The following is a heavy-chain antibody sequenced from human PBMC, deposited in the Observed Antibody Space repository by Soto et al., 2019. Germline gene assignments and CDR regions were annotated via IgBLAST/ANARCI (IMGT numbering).Heavy chain of an antibody. CDR1: GFTFSSYA. CDR2: ISGSGRTI. Sequence: GGSLRLSCAASGFTFSSYAMSWVRQAPGKGLEWVSAISGSGRTIYYADSVKGRFTISRDNAKNSLYLQMNSLRAEDTAVYYCARPLERRVHGAFDIWGQGTMVTVSS. V-gene: IGHV3-48*03. D-gene: IGHD1-1*01. CDR3: ARPLERRVHGAFDI. J-gene: IGHJ3*02.